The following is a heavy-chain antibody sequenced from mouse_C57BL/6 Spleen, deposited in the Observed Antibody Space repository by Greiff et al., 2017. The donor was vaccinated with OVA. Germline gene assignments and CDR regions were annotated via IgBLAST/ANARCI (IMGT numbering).Heavy chain of an antibody. D-gene: IGHD2-5*01. Sequence: QVQLQQPGTELVKPGASVKLSCKASGYTFTSYWMHWVKQRPGQGLEWIGNINPSNGGTNYNEKFKSKATLTVDKSSSTAYMQLSSLTSEDSAVYYCARKGEKDSNPYYYAMDYWGQGTSVTVSS. CDR1: GYTFTSYW. CDR2: INPSNGGT. V-gene: IGHV1-53*01. CDR3: ARKGEKDSNPYYYAMDY. J-gene: IGHJ4*01.